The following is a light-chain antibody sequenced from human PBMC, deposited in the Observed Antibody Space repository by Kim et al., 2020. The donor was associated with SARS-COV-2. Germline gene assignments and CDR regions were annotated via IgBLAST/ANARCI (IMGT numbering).Light chain of an antibody. J-gene: IGKJ5*01. CDR2: GAA. Sequence: PGEMDTRSWRASQSIRTILAWYQQKPGQAPRVLIYGAATRATGIPARFSGGGSGTEFTLTISSLQSEDFAVYYCQQYQYWRAFGQGTRLEIK. V-gene: IGKV3-15*01. CDR1: QSIRTI. CDR3: QQYQYWRA.